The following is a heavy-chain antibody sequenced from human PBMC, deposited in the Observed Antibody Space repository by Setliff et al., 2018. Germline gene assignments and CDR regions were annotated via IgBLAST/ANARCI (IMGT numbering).Heavy chain of an antibody. CDR1: GDTFSTYA. J-gene: IGHJ5*02. D-gene: IGHD3-10*01. V-gene: IGHV1-69*13. CDR2: IIPLLETA. Sequence: RASVKVSCKASGDTFSTYALSWVRQAPGQGLEWMGGIIPLLETAKYAQKFQGRVTITADESTSTGYMEINGLTSEDTAVYYCARDWRHSGMSWANYFDPWGQGTVVTVSS. CDR3: ARDWRHSGMSWANYFDP.